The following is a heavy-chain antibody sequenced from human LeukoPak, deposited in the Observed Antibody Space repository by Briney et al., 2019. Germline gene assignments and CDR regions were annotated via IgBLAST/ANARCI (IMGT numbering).Heavy chain of an antibody. J-gene: IGHJ4*02. V-gene: IGHV1-2*02. D-gene: IGHD2-2*01. CDR2: INPNSGGT. CDR1: GYTFTGYY. CDR3: ARDTYCSGTSCYSPDY. Sequence: GASVKVSCKASGYTFTGYYMHWVRQAPGQGLEWMGWINPNSGGTNYAQKFQGRVTMTRDTSISTAYMELSRLRSDDTAVYYCARDTYCSGTSCYSPDYWGQGTLVTVSS.